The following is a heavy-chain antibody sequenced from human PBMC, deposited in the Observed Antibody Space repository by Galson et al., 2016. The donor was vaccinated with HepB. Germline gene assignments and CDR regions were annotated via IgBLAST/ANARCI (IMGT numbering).Heavy chain of an antibody. CDR3: ARSYYGAWYFDL. CDR2: VDWDDEK. J-gene: IGHJ2*01. D-gene: IGHD2-21*01. V-gene: IGHV2-70*04. Sequence: PALVKPTQTLTLTCTFSGLSLKTGEMRISWIRQPPGKALEWLGRVDWDDEKFYSTSLKTRLTISRDTSKNQVVLTMTNMDPRDTGTYYCARSYYGAWYFDLWGRGTLVTVSS. CDR1: GLSLKTGEMR.